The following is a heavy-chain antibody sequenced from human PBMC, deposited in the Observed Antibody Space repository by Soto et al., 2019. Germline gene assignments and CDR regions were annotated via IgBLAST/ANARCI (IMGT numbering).Heavy chain of an antibody. V-gene: IGHV3-23*01. Sequence: EVQLLESGGGLVQPGGSLRLSCAASGFTFSSYAMSWVRQAPGKGLEWVSAISGSGYSTYYADSVKGRFTISRDNSKNTLYLQMNSLRAEDTAVYYCAKSDLLQYFDWFQRGGYFDLWGRGTLVTVSS. J-gene: IGHJ2*01. CDR3: AKSDLLQYFDWFQRGGYFDL. CDR1: GFTFSSYA. D-gene: IGHD3-9*01. CDR2: ISGSGYST.